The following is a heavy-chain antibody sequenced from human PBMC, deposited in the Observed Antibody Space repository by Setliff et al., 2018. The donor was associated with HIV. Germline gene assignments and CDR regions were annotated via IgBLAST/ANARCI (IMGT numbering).Heavy chain of an antibody. J-gene: IGHJ4*02. CDR3: ARHGIRNWNDVGFDL. V-gene: IGHV4-31*02. Sequence: PSETLSHTCTVSGGSVTNGGYFWSWIRQHPGKGLEWIGYIHYNGSTHYKSSLKSRVTMSLDTPKNQFSLKLSPVTAADTALYYCARHGIRNWNDVGFDLWGQGTLVTVS. D-gene: IGHD1-20*01. CDR2: IHYNGST. CDR1: GGSVTNGGYF.